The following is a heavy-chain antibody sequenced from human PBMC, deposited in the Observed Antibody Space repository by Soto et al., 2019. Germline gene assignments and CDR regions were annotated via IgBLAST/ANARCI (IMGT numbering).Heavy chain of an antibody. J-gene: IGHJ3*02. CDR2: IYHSGST. V-gene: IGHV4-4*02. D-gene: IGHD3-9*01. CDR3: TRDLRYFDWAYAFDI. CDR1: GGSISSSNW. Sequence: QVQLQESGPGLVKPSGTLSLTCAVSGGSISSSNWWSWVRQPPGKGLAWIGEIYHSGSTNYNPSLKSRVTISVDKSKNQFSLKLSSVTAADTAVYYCTRDLRYFDWAYAFDIWGQGTMVTVSS.